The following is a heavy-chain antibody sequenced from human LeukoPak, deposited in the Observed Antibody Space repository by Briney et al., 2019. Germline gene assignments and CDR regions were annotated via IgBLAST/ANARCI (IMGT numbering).Heavy chain of an antibody. CDR2: FNPNSGGT. J-gene: IGHJ5*02. CDR3: ARDYSDIVVVPNWFDP. V-gene: IGHV1-2*02. Sequence: ASVKVSCKASGYTFTGYYMHWVRQAPGQGLEWMGWFNPNSGGTNYAQKFQGRVTMTRDTSISTAYMEPSRLRSDDTAVYYCARDYSDIVVVPNWFDPWGQGTLVTVSS. D-gene: IGHD2-2*01. CDR1: GYTFTGYY.